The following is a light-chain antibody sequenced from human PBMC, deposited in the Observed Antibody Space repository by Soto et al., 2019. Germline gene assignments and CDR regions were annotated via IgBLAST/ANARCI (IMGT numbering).Light chain of an antibody. CDR3: MQALHTPIT. V-gene: IGKV2-28*01. CDR2: LGS. J-gene: IGKJ5*01. Sequence: DIVMTQSPLSLPVTPGEPASISCRSSQSLLHSNGYNFLDWYLQKPGQSPQLLISLGSNRAPGVPDRFSGSESGTDFTLKISRVEAEDVGVYYFMQALHTPITFGQGTRLEMK. CDR1: QSLLHSNGYNF.